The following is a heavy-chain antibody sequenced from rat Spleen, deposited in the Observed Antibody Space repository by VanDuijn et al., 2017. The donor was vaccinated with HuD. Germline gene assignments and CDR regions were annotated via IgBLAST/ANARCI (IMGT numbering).Heavy chain of an antibody. CDR2: INKDSSTI. J-gene: IGHJ2*01. CDR1: GFTFNDYY. CDR3: VREEFGVRD. D-gene: IGHD4-3*01. V-gene: IGHV4-2*01. Sequence: EVKLVESGGGLVQPGRSMRLSCAASGFTFNDYYMAWVRQAPEKGLEWIGEINKDSSTINYTPSLKDKLIISRDNAQNSLYLQMIKLGPENTATYYCVREEFGVRDWGQGVMVTVSS.